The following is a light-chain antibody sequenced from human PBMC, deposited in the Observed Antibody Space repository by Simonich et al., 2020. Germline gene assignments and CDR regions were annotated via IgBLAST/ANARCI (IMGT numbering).Light chain of an antibody. Sequence: DIQMTQSPSSLSASVGDRVTITCQASQDISNYVNWYQQKPGKAPKLMIYDASNSETGVPSRFSESGSGTDLTFTIRSLQPEDIATYYCQQYDNLPITFGQGTRLEIK. CDR1: QDISNY. J-gene: IGKJ5*01. CDR2: DAS. V-gene: IGKV1-33*01. CDR3: QQYDNLPIT.